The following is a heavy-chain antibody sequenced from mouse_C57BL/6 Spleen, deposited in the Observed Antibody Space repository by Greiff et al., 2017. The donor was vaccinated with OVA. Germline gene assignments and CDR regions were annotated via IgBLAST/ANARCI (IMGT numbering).Heavy chain of an antibody. Sequence: VQLQQPGAELVRPGSSVKLSCKASGYTFTSYWMDWVKQRPGQGLEWIGNIYPSDSETHYNQKFKDKATLTVDKSSSTAYMQLSSLTSEDSAVYYCARGEVLSNAWFAYWGQGTLVTVSA. CDR1: GYTFTSYW. CDR2: IYPSDSET. CDR3: ARGEVLSNAWFAY. D-gene: IGHD2-5*01. V-gene: IGHV1-61*01. J-gene: IGHJ3*01.